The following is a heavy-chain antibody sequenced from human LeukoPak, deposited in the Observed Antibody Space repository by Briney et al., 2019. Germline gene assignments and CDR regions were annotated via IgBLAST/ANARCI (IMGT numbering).Heavy chain of an antibody. J-gene: IGHJ5*02. CDR3: ARQYPPSRFFDP. V-gene: IGHV4-30-4*08. CDR1: GGSISSGDYY. CDR2: IYYSGST. Sequence: PSETLSLTCTVSGGSISSGDYYWSWIRQPPGKGLEWIGYIYYSGSTYYNPSLKSRVTISVDTSKNQFSLKLSSVTAADTAVYYCARQYPPSRFFDPWGQGTLVTVSS. D-gene: IGHD2-2*02.